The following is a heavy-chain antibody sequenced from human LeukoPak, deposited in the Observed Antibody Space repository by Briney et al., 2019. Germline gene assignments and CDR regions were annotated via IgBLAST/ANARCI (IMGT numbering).Heavy chain of an antibody. CDR3: ARLQDNWFDP. J-gene: IGHJ5*02. Sequence: SETLSLTCTVSGGSISSGGYYWSCIRQHPGKGLEWIGYIYYSGSTYYNPSLKSRVTISVDTSKNQFSLKLSSVTAADTAVYYCARLQDNWFDPWGQGTLVTVSS. CDR1: GGSISSGGYY. CDR2: IYYSGST. V-gene: IGHV4-31*03.